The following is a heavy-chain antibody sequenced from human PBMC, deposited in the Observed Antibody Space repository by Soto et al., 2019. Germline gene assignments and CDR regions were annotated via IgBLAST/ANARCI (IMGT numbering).Heavy chain of an antibody. J-gene: IGHJ3*02. Sequence: GGSLRLSCAASGFTFSSYGMHWVRQAPGKGLEWVAVISYDGSNKYYADSVKGRFTISRDNSKNTLYPQMNSLRAEDTAVYYCAFNYYDSSGHDAFDIWGQGTMVTVSS. D-gene: IGHD3-22*01. CDR3: AFNYYDSSGHDAFDI. CDR2: ISYDGSNK. V-gene: IGHV3-30*03. CDR1: GFTFSSYG.